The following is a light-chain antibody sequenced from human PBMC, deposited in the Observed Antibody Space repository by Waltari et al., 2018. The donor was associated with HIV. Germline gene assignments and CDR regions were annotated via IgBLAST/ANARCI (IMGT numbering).Light chain of an antibody. CDR3: QQYKSYWT. J-gene: IGKJ1*01. Sequence: DIQMTQSPSTLSASIGDRVNITCRASQSISSWLAWYQQKPGKAPKRLIYGASTLESGVPSRFSGSGSGTEFTLTISRLQPDDFATYYCQQYKSYWTFGQGTKVDIK. V-gene: IGKV1-5*03. CDR1: QSISSW. CDR2: GAS.